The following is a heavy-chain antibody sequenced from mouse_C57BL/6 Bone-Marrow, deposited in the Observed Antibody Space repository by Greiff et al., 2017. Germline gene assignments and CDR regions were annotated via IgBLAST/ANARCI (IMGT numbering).Heavy chain of an antibody. CDR1: GYTFTSYW. CDR3: ARERSYYSNYDFDY. Sequence: QVQLQQPGAELVMPGASVKLSCKASGYTFTSYWMHWVKQRPGQGLEWIGEIDPSDSYTNYNQKFKGKSTLTVDKSSSTAYMQLSSLTSDDSAVYYCARERSYYSNYDFDYWGQGTTLTVSS. J-gene: IGHJ2*01. CDR2: IDPSDSYT. V-gene: IGHV1-69*01. D-gene: IGHD2-5*01.